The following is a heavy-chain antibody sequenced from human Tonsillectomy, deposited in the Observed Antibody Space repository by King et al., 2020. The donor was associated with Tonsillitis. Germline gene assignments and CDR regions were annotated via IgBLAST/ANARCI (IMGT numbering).Heavy chain of an antibody. CDR3: ARDYGSGSY. D-gene: IGHD3-10*01. CDR2: ISDTGGNT. V-gene: IGHV3-23*04. J-gene: IGHJ4*02. CDR1: GFSFNSHP. Sequence: VQLVESGGGLVQPGGSLRLSCAASGFSFNSHPMSWVRQAPGKGLEWVSAISDTGGNTYYADSVKGRFTISRDNSKNTLYLQMNSLRAVYTAVYYCARDYGSGSYWGQGTLVTVSS.